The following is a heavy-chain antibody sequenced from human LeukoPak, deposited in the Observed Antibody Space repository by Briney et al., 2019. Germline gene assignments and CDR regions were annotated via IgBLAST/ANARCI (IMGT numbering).Heavy chain of an antibody. CDR3: ARGLFDYDILTGYPPPDAFDI. CDR2: INHSGGT. CDR1: GGSFSGYY. Sequence: SETLSLICAVYGGSFSGYYWSWIRQPPGKGLEWIGEINHSGGTNYNPSLKSRVTISVDTSKNQFSLKLSSVTAADTAVYYCARGLFDYDILTGYPPPDAFDIWGQGTMVTVSS. J-gene: IGHJ3*02. V-gene: IGHV4-34*01. D-gene: IGHD3-9*01.